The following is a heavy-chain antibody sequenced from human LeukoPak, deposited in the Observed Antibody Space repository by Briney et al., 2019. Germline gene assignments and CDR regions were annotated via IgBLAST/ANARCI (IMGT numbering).Heavy chain of an antibody. D-gene: IGHD2-2*01. CDR2: IYYTGST. CDR3: ASVGYCSTTSCPFDP. Sequence: SETLSLTCTVSGGSISNYYWNWIRQPPGKGLEWIGYIYYTGSTNYNPSLKSRVTLSVDTSKNQFSLKLSSVTAADTAVYFCASVGYCSTTSCPFDPWGQGTLVTVSS. V-gene: IGHV4-59*01. J-gene: IGHJ5*02. CDR1: GGSISNYY.